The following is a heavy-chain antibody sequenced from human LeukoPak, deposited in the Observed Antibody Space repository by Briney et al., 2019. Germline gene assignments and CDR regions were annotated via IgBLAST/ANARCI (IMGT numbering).Heavy chain of an antibody. Sequence: GGSLRLSCAASGFTFSSYAVSWVRQAPGKGLEWVSAISGSGGSTYYADSVKGRFTISRDNSKNTLYLQMNSLRAEDTAVYYCAKYHGQVSFYFDYWGQGTLVTVSS. J-gene: IGHJ4*02. CDR3: AKYHGQVSFYFDY. CDR2: ISGSGGST. D-gene: IGHD4-17*01. CDR1: GFTFSSYA. V-gene: IGHV3-23*01.